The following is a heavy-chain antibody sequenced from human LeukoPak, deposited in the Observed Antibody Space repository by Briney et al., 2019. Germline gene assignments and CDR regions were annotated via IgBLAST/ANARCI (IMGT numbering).Heavy chain of an antibody. Sequence: SQTLSLTCTVSGGSISSGSYYWSWIRQPAGKGLEWIVRIYTSGSTNYNPSLKSRVTISVDTSKNQFSLKLSSVTAADTAVYYCARTSIAARPDNYYYYMDVWGKGTTVTVSS. J-gene: IGHJ6*03. CDR1: GGSISSGSYY. CDR2: IYTSGST. CDR3: ARTSIAARPDNYYYYMDV. D-gene: IGHD6-6*01. V-gene: IGHV4-61*02.